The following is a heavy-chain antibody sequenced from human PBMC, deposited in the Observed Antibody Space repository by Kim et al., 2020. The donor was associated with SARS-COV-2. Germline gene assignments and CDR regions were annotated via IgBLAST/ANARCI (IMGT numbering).Heavy chain of an antibody. CDR2: INGGNGNT. CDR1: GYSFTSYA. J-gene: IGHJ4*02. CDR3: AREGGSSWYPPLDY. Sequence: ASVKVSCKASGYSFTSYAMHWVRQAPGQRLEWMGWINGGNGNTKYSQKFQGRVTITRDTSASTAYMELRSLRSEDTAVYYCAREGGSSWYPPLDYWGQGTLVTVSS. V-gene: IGHV1-3*01. D-gene: IGHD6-13*01.